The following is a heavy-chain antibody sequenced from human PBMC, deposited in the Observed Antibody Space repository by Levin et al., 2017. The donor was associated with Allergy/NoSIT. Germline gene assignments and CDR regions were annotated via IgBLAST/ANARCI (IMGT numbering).Heavy chain of an antibody. J-gene: IGHJ4*02. CDR1: GFTFVHAW. Sequence: MSGGSLRLSCAASGFTFVHAWMSWVRQAPGKGLEWVGRIKSRNAGGTTDYAAPVKGRFTISRDDSENTLNLQMNSLKTEDTAVYYCATDDYSANSVSLFDYFDYWGQGTLVTVSS. CDR2: IKSRNAGGTT. CDR3: ATDDYSANSVSLFDYFDY. V-gene: IGHV3-15*01. D-gene: IGHD3-22*01.